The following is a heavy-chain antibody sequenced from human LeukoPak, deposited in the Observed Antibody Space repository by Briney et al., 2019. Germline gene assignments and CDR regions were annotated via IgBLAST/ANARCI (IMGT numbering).Heavy chain of an antibody. D-gene: IGHD2-2*01. CDR1: GFTFSSYA. Sequence: GGSLRLSCAASGFTFSSYAMSWVRQAPGKGLEWVSAISGSGGSTYYADSVKGRLTISRDNSKNTLYLQMNSLRAEDTAVYYCAKTGSTSWYYYYYMDVWGKGTTVTVSS. CDR3: AKTGSTSWYYYYYMDV. J-gene: IGHJ6*03. V-gene: IGHV3-23*01. CDR2: ISGSGGST.